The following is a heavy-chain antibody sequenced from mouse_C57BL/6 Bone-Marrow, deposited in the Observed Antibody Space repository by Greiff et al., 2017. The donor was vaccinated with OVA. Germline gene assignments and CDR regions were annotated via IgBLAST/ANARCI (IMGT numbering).Heavy chain of an antibody. D-gene: IGHD2-5*01. Sequence: DVKLVESGGGLVQPGGSLKLSCAASGFTFSDYYMYWVRQTPEKRLEWVAYISNGGGSTYYPDTVKGRFTISRDNAKNTLYLQMSRLKSEDTAMYYCARGSYYSNYAYYAMDYWGQGTSVTVSS. J-gene: IGHJ4*01. CDR1: GFTFSDYY. CDR2: ISNGGGST. CDR3: ARGSYYSNYAYYAMDY. V-gene: IGHV5-12*01.